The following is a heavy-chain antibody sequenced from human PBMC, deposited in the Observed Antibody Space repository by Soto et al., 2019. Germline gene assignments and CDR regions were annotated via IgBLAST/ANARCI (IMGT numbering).Heavy chain of an antibody. J-gene: IGHJ4*02. D-gene: IGHD3-10*01. CDR1: GFTFSSYW. CDR3: ARSSGWTGDY. CDR2: IKQDGSEI. Sequence: EVQLVESGGGLVQPGGSLRLSFVASGFTFSSYWMNWVRQVPGKGLEWVANIKQDGSEINYVDSVKGRFTISRDNAKNSLHLQMNSLRAEDSAVYYCARSSGWTGDYWGQGILVTVSS. V-gene: IGHV3-7*04.